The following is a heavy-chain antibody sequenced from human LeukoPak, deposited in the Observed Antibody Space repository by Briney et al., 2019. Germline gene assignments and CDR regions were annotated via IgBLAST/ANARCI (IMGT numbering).Heavy chain of an antibody. Sequence: PGGSLRLSCTASGFTFSTYSMNWVRQAPGKGLEWVSYISNSGNTIYYPDSVKGRFTISRDNAKNSLYLQMSSLRAEDTAVYYCARGGGYTSSWYLEAFDIWGQGTMVTVSS. CDR1: GFTFSTYS. CDR2: ISNSGNTI. CDR3: ARGGGYTSSWYLEAFDI. V-gene: IGHV3-48*04. J-gene: IGHJ3*02. D-gene: IGHD6-13*01.